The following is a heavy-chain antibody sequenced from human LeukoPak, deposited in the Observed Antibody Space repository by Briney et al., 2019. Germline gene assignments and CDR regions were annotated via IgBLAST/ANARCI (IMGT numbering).Heavy chain of an antibody. CDR2: ISWNSGSI. D-gene: IGHD3-22*01. V-gene: IGHV3-9*01. Sequence: GGSLRLSCAASGFTFDDYAMHWVRQAPGRGLEWVSGISWNSGSIGYADSVKGRFTISRDNAKNSLYLQMNGLRAEDTALYYCAKDSYYDSSAPIGYFDYWGQGTLVTVSS. CDR1: GFTFDDYA. J-gene: IGHJ4*02. CDR3: AKDSYYDSSAPIGYFDY.